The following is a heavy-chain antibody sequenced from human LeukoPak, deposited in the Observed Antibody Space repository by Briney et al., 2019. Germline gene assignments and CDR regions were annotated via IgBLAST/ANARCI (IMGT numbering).Heavy chain of an antibody. CDR2: IYYSGST. CDR3: ARDTNWFDP. Sequence: SQTLSLTCTVSGGSISSGDYYGSWLRQPPGTGLEGIGYIYYSGSTYYNPSLKSRVTISVDTSKNQFSLKLSSVTAADTAVYYCARDTNWFDPWGQGTLVTVSS. CDR1: GGSISSGDYY. V-gene: IGHV4-30-4*01. J-gene: IGHJ5*02.